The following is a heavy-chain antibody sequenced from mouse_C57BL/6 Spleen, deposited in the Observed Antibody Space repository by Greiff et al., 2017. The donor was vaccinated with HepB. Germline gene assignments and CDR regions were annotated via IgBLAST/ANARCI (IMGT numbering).Heavy chain of an antibody. J-gene: IGHJ2*01. V-gene: IGHV1-61*01. CDR3: ARRPAYYFDY. CDR2: IYPSDSET. CDR1: GYTFTSYW. Sequence: QVQLQQPGAELVRPGSSVKLSCKASGYTFTSYWMDWVKQRPGQGLEWIGNIYPSDSETHYNQKFKDKATLTVDKSSSPAYMQLSSLTSEDSAVYYCARRPAYYFDYWGQGTTLTVSS.